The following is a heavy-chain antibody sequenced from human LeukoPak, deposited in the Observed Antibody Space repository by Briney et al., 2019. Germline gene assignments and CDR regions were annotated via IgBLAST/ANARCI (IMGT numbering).Heavy chain of an antibody. CDR2: ISGSSGYI. Sequence: GGSLRLSCAASGFTFRTHNMNWVRQAPGKGLEWVSSISGSSGYIYYADSVRGRFTISRDNAENSLYLQMNSLTAEDTAVYYCARDNHGLLTGYYVSPFDIWGQGTVVTVSS. J-gene: IGHJ3*02. CDR3: ARDNHGLLTGYYVSPFDI. CDR1: GFTFRTHN. D-gene: IGHD3-9*01. V-gene: IGHV3-21*01.